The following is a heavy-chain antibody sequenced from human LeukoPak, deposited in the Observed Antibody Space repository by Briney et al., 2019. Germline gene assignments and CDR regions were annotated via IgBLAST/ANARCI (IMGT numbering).Heavy chain of an antibody. Sequence: WASVKVSCKASGYTFTSYGIGWVRQAPGQGLEWMGWISVYNGNTNYAQKLQGRVTMTTDTSTSTAYMELRSLRSDDTAVYYCARVTFGASSGTDYWGQGTLVTASS. CDR1: GYTFTSYG. CDR2: ISVYNGNT. J-gene: IGHJ4*02. CDR3: ARVTFGASSGTDY. V-gene: IGHV1-18*01. D-gene: IGHD3-16*01.